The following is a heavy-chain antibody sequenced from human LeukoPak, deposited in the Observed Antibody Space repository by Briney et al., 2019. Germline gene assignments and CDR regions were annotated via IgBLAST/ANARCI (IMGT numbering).Heavy chain of an antibody. D-gene: IGHD4/OR15-4a*01. CDR2: IGHRGTT. CDR3: AREGRMSMGIEY. Sequence: PSETLSLTCDVYGGSLSGYYWSWIRQSPEKGLQWIGEIGHRGTTNFNPSLKSRVSMSVDTSKNQFSLKLTSVTAADTAVYFCAREGRMSMGIEYWGQGTLVTVSS. J-gene: IGHJ4*02. CDR1: GGSLSGYY. V-gene: IGHV4-34*01.